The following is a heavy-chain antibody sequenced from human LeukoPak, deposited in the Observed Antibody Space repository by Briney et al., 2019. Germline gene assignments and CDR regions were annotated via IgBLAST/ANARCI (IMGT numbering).Heavy chain of an antibody. V-gene: IGHV3-23*01. Sequence: GGSLRLSCAASGFTFSSYAMSWVRQARGKGLEWVSAISGSGGSTYYADSVRGRFTISRDNSKNTLYLQMNSLRAEDTAVYYCAKSRLLWFGELSAFDIWGQGTMVTVSS. J-gene: IGHJ3*02. CDR2: ISGSGGST. CDR1: GFTFSSYA. CDR3: AKSRLLWFGELSAFDI. D-gene: IGHD3-10*01.